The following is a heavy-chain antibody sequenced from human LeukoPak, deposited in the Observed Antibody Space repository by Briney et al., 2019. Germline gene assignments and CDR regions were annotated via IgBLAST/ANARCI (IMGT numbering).Heavy chain of an antibody. CDR3: ARDWKTNSFDY. D-gene: IGHD1-1*01. CDR2: IYYDGSNI. J-gene: IGHJ4*02. Sequence: GGSLRLSCAASEFTFTTYGMHWVRQAPGKGLEWVAFIYYDGSNIYYADYVKGRYTISRDISKNTLYLQMDSLRAEDTAIYYCARDWKTNSFDYWGQGTLVTVSS. V-gene: IGHV3-33*01. CDR1: EFTFTTYG.